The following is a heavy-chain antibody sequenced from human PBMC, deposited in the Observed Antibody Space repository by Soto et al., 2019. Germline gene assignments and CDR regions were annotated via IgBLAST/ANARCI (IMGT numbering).Heavy chain of an antibody. CDR3: ASSYGSGYRAFDY. CDR1: GDTFTFYS. J-gene: IGHJ4*02. V-gene: IGHV1-69*02. CDR2: INPILSMS. D-gene: IGHD3-10*01. Sequence: QVQLVQSGAEVKKPGSSVRVSCKASGDTFTFYSINWVRQAPGLGLEWMGRINPILSMSNYAQRFQGGVTMTADKSTSPAYMELSSLRSEDTAMYYCASSYGSGYRAFDYWGQGALVTVSS.